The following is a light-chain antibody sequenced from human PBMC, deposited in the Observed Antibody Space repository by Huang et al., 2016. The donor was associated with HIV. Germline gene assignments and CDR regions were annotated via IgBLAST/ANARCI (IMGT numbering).Light chain of an antibody. V-gene: IGKV1-8*01. CDR3: QHSDGLSPLT. Sequence: AIRMTQSPSSLSASTGDRVTITCRASQDIGTSLAWYQHRPGKAPVLLIFDAFNLQRGVPSRLTGSGCRTVFTLTIACLQVEDVATYYCQHSDGLSPLTFGGGTKVDI. J-gene: IGKJ4*01. CDR1: QDIGTS. CDR2: DAF.